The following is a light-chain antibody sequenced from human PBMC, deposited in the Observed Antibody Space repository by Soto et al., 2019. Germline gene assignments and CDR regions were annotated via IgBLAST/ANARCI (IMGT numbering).Light chain of an antibody. Sequence: EIVLTQSRGTLSLSPGERATLSCRASQSVYNNYLAWYQQKPGQTPRLLVNGASNRATGIPDRFSGGGSGTDFTLTISSLEPEDFAVYYCQQYGLPPHSFGQGTRVEIK. J-gene: IGKJ2*01. CDR2: GAS. CDR3: QQYGLPPHS. V-gene: IGKV3-20*01. CDR1: QSVYNNY.